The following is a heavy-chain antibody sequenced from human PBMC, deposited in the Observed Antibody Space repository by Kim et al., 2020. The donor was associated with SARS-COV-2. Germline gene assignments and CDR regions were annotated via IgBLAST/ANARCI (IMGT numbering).Heavy chain of an antibody. V-gene: IGHV3-23*01. CDR2: ISASGSST. CDR1: GFTFDSYP. D-gene: IGHD3-22*01. Sequence: GGSLRLSCAASGFTFDSYPMSWVREAPGKGLEWVSGISASGSSTYYADSVKGRFTITRDNSKNTLDLEMDSLRVEDTAVYYCAKGPGTYFYDRPGYSQYFQHWGQGTLVTVSS. J-gene: IGHJ1*01. CDR3: AKGPGTYFYDRPGYSQYFQH.